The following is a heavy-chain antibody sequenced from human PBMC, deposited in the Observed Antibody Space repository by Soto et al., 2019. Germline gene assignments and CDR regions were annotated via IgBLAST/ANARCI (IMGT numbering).Heavy chain of an antibody. J-gene: IGHJ6*02. CDR2: INPNSGGT. CDR1: GYTFTSYA. D-gene: IGHD3-9*01. CDR3: ARDRRYDILTGYYYYYGMDV. Sequence: ASVKVSCKASGYTFTSYAMHWVRQAPGQGLEWMGWINPNSGGTNYAQKFQGWVTMTRDTSISTAYMELSRLRSDDAAVYYCARDRRYDILTGYYYYYGMDVWGQGTTVTVSS. V-gene: IGHV1-2*04.